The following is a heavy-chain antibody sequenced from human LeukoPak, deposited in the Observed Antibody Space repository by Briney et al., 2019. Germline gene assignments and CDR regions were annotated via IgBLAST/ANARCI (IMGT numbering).Heavy chain of an antibody. CDR2: IYSGGST. CDR3: SRYSSGQRGFDY. V-gene: IGHV3-66*01. Sequence: GGSLRLSCAASGFTVSSNYMSWVRQAPGKGLEWVSVIYSGGSTYYADSVKGRFTISRDNSKNTLYLQMNSLRAEDTAVYYCSRYSSGQRGFDYWGQGTLATVSS. J-gene: IGHJ4*02. D-gene: IGHD6-19*01. CDR1: GFTVSSNY.